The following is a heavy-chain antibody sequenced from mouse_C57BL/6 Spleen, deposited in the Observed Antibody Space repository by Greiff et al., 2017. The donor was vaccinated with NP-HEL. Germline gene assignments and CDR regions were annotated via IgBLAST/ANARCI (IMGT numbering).Heavy chain of an antibody. CDR2: IDPSDSYT. Sequence: QVQLQQPGAELVRPGTSVKLSCKASGYTFTSYWMHWVKQRPGQGLEWIGVIDPSDSYTNYNQKFKGKATLTVDTSSSTAYMQLSSLTSEDSAGYSCARPYYDDGPYAMDYWGQGTSVTVSS. CDR1: GYTFTSYW. J-gene: IGHJ4*01. V-gene: IGHV1-59*01. CDR3: ARPYYDDGPYAMDY. D-gene: IGHD2-4*01.